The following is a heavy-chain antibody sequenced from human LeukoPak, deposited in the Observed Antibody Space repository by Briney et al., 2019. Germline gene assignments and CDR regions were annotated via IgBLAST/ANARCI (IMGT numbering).Heavy chain of an antibody. CDR1: GGSISNSSYY. J-gene: IGHJ4*02. D-gene: IGHD3-10*01. CDR3: ARHWVGRSGREAFDY. Sequence: SETLPLTCTVSGGSISNSSYYWGWLRQPPGKGREWVGSIYYSGSNYENPALKSRVIIRENTSKNQFSLKLSSVTAADTAVYYCARHWVGRSGREAFDYWGQGTLVTVSS. V-gene: IGHV4-39*01. CDR2: IYYSGSN.